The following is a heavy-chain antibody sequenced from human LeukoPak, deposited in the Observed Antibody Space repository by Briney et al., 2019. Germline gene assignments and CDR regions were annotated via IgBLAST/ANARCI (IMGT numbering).Heavy chain of an antibody. CDR2: IIRSGGST. J-gene: IGHJ3*02. Sequence: GGSLRLSCAASGFTFSSYAMSWVRQAPGKGLEWFSSIIRSGGSTYCADSVKGRFTISRDNSKNTLYLQMNSLRAEDTAVYYCGKDFTLLGIQGPRVIGVAFDIWGQGTMVTVSS. V-gene: IGHV3-23*01. D-gene: IGHD7-27*01. CDR1: GFTFSSYA. CDR3: GKDFTLLGIQGPRVIGVAFDI.